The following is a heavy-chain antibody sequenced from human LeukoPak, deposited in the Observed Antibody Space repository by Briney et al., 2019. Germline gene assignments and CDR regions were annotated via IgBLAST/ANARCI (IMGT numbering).Heavy chain of an antibody. D-gene: IGHD1-26*01. Sequence: GGSLRLSCAASGLTFSSYAMSWVRQAPGKGLEWVSAISGSGGSTYYADSVKGRFTISRDNAKNSLYLQMNSLRAEDTAVYYCARVRGYSGYWGQGTLVTVSS. CDR3: ARVRGYSGY. V-gene: IGHV3-23*01. J-gene: IGHJ4*02. CDR1: GLTFSSYA. CDR2: ISGSGGST.